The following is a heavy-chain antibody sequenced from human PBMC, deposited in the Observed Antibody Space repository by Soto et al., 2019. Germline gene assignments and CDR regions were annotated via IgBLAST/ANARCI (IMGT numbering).Heavy chain of an antibody. V-gene: IGHV4-34*01. D-gene: IGHD3-10*01. CDR1: GGSFSGYY. Sequence: QVHLQQWGAGLLKPSETLSLTCAVYGGSFSGYYWSWIRQPPGKGLEWIGEINHSGSTNYKPSLKSRVSISVGTSNNQFSLKLSSVTAADTAVYYCARGRGDGYNQHWYFDLWGRGTLVTVSS. CDR3: ARGRGDGYNQHWYFDL. CDR2: INHSGST. J-gene: IGHJ2*01.